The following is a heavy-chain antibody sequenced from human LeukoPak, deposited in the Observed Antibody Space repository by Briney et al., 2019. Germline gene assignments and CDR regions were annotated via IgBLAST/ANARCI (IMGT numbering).Heavy chain of an antibody. CDR3: AKDGIAAKYDY. Sequence: SETLSLTCAAYGGSFSGYYWSWIRQPPGKGLEWIGEINHSGSTNYNPSLKSRVTISVDTSKNQFSLKLSSVTAADTAVYYCAKDGIAAKYDYWGQGTLVTVSS. CDR1: GGSFSGYY. J-gene: IGHJ4*02. D-gene: IGHD6-13*01. V-gene: IGHV4-34*01. CDR2: INHSGST.